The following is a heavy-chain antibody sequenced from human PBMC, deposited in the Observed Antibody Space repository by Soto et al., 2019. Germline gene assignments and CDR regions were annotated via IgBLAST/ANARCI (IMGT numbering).Heavy chain of an antibody. CDR1: GGTFSSYT. CDR2: IIPILGIA. Sequence: SVKVSCKASGGTFSSYTISWVRQAPGQGLEWMGRIIPILGIANYAQKFQGRVTITADKSTSTAYMELSSLRSEDTAVYYCASGERSGYFDYWGQGTLVTVSS. D-gene: IGHD1-26*01. J-gene: IGHJ4*02. CDR3: ASGERSGYFDY. V-gene: IGHV1-69*02.